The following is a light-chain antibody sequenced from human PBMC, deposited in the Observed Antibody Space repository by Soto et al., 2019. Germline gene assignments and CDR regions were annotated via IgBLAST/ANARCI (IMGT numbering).Light chain of an antibody. CDR2: DAS. CDR3: QKYNSAPLT. Sequence: MVLTKSPGTLSLAPGERATLSCRASQSVSSYLAWYQQKPGQAPRLLIYDASSRATGIPDRFSGSGSGTDFTLTISSLQPEDVAAYYCQKYNSAPLTFGGGTKVDIK. V-gene: IGKV3-11*01. CDR1: QSVSSY. J-gene: IGKJ4*01.